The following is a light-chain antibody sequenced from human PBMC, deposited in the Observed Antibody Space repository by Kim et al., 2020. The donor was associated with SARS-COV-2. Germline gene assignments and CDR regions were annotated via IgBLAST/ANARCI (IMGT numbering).Light chain of an antibody. CDR2: DNN. Sequence: GQKVTISCSGSSSNIGNNYVSWYQQLPGTAPKLLIYDNNKRPSGIPDRFSGSKSGTSATLGITGLQIGDEADYYCGTWDSSLSAVVFGGGTQLTVL. V-gene: IGLV1-51*01. CDR3: GTWDSSLSAVV. J-gene: IGLJ2*01. CDR1: SSNIGNNY.